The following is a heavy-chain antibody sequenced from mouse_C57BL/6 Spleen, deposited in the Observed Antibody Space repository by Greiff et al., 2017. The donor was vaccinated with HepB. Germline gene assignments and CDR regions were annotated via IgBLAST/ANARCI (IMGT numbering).Heavy chain of an antibody. CDR1: GYTFTSYW. D-gene: IGHD1-2*01. CDR3: ARWTTAYYFDY. Sequence: QVQLQQPGTELVKPGASVKLSCKASGYTFTSYWMHWVKQRPGPGLEWIGNINPSNGGTNYNEKFKSKATLTVDNSSSTAYMQLSSLTSEDSAVYYCARWTTAYYFDYWGQGTTLTVSS. CDR2: INPSNGGT. J-gene: IGHJ2*01. V-gene: IGHV1-53*01.